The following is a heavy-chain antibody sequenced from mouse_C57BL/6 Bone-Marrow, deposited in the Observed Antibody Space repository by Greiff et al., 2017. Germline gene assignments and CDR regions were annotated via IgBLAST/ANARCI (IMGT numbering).Heavy chain of an antibody. J-gene: IGHJ2*01. V-gene: IGHV5-6*01. Sequence: EVQLQQSGGDLVKPGGSLKLSCAASGFTFSSYGMSWVRQTPDKRLEWVATISSGGSYTYYPDSVKGRFTISRDNAKNTLYLQMSSLKSEDTAMYYCASPRYYYGSSSPFDYWGQGTTLTVSS. CDR1: GFTFSSYG. CDR3: ASPRYYYGSSSPFDY. D-gene: IGHD1-1*01. CDR2: ISSGGSYT.